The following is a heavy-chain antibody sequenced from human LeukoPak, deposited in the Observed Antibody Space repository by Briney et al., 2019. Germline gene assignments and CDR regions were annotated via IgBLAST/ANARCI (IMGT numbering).Heavy chain of an antibody. V-gene: IGHV4-38-2*02. J-gene: IGHJ3*02. CDR3: ARAVVGAGRAFDI. Sequence: SETLSLTFTVSGYSISSIHCWGWIRQPPGKGLEWIGNICQSGSTYYNPSLKSRVILSLDTSKNQFSLRLSSVTAADTAVYYCARAVVGAGRAFDIWGQGTMVTVSS. CDR2: ICQSGST. CDR1: GYSISSIHC. D-gene: IGHD1-26*01.